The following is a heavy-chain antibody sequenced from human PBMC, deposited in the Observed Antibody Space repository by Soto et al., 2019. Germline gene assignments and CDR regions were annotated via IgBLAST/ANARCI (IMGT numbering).Heavy chain of an antibody. J-gene: IGHJ4*02. D-gene: IGHD2-2*01. CDR1: GDSVSSNSAA. Sequence: SQTLSLTCAISGDSVSSNSAAWNWIRQSPSRGLEWLGRTYYRSKWYNDYAVSVKSRITINPDTSKNQFSLQLNSVTPEDTAVYYCAREGDCSSTSCYASTNYYFDYWGQGTLVTVSS. CDR2: TYYRSKWYN. V-gene: IGHV6-1*01. CDR3: AREGDCSSTSCYASTNYYFDY.